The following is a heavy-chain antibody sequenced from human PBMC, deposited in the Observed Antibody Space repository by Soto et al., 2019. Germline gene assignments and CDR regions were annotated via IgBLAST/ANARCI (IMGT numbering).Heavy chain of an antibody. V-gene: IGHV4-31*03. CDR1: GGSISSGGYY. J-gene: IGHJ3*02. D-gene: IGHD4-17*01. CDR3: ARSRTTVTTRAFDI. CDR2: LYYSGST. Sequence: QVQLQESCPGLVKPSQTLSLTCTVSGGSISSGGYYWSWIRQHPGKGLEWVGYLYYSGSTYYNPSLKSRVTISVDTSKNQFSLKLSSVTAADTAVYYCARSRTTVTTRAFDIWGQGTMVTVSS.